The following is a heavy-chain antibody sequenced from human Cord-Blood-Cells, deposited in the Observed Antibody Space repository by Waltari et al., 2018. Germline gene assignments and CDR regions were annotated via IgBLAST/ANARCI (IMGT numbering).Heavy chain of an antibody. CDR3: ARESVAAAGPFDY. D-gene: IGHD6-13*01. J-gene: IGHJ4*02. Sequence: QLQLQESGPGLVKPSATLSLTCTVSGGSLSSSSYYWGWLRQPPGKGLEWIGSIYYSGSTYYNPSLKSRVTISVDTSKNQFSLKLSSVTAADTAVYYCARESVAAAGPFDYWGQGTLVTVSS. CDR1: GGSLSSSSYY. V-gene: IGHV4-39*07. CDR2: IYYSGST.